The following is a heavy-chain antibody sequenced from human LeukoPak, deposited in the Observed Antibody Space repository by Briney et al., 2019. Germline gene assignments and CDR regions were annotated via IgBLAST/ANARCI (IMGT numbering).Heavy chain of an antibody. Sequence: TGGSLRLSCAASGFTFSSYSMNWVRQAPGKGLEWVSSISSSSSYVYYADSVKGRFTISRDNAKNSLYLQMNSLRAEDTAVYYCARDRGIAVAGTWDYWGQGTLVTVSS. J-gene: IGHJ4*02. D-gene: IGHD6-19*01. CDR2: ISSSSSYV. CDR3: ARDRGIAVAGTWDY. CDR1: GFTFSSYS. V-gene: IGHV3-21*01.